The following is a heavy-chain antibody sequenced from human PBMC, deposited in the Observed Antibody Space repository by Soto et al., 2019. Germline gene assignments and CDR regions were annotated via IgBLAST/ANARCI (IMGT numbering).Heavy chain of an antibody. CDR1: GGSISSYY. CDR2: IYYSGST. V-gene: IGHV4-59*01. Sequence: PSETLSLTCTVSGGSISSYYWSWIRQPPGKGLEWIGYIYYSGSTNYNPSLKSRVTISVDTSKNQFSLKLSSVPAADTAVYYCARVIVGATLFDYWGQGTLVTVSS. CDR3: ARVIVGATLFDY. D-gene: IGHD1-26*01. J-gene: IGHJ4*02.